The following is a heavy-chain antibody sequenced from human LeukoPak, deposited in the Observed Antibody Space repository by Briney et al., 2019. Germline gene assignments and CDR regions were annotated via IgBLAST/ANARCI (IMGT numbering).Heavy chain of an antibody. D-gene: IGHD2-2*01. V-gene: IGHV4-34*01. Sequence: SETLSLTCAVYGGSFSGYYWSWIRQPPGKGLEWIGEINHSGSTNYNPSLKSRVTISVDTSKNQFSLKLSSVTAADTAVYYCAREVRSMALNYSDYWGQGTLVTVSS. CDR2: INHSGST. CDR3: AREVRSMALNYSDY. CDR1: GGSFSGYY. J-gene: IGHJ4*02.